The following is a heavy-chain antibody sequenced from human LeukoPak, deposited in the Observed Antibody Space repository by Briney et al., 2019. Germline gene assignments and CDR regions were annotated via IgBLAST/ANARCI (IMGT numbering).Heavy chain of an antibody. D-gene: IGHD3-22*01. CDR1: GGSFSGYF. CDR3: ASSFYYDSRDY. V-gene: IGHV4-34*01. CDR2: ITPSGST. Sequence: KPSETLSLTCVVYGGSFSGYFRSWIRQPPGKGLEWIGEITPSGSTNYNPSLKSRVSISIDTSKKKLSLRLTSVTAADSAVYYCASSFYYDSRDYWGQGTLVTVSS. J-gene: IGHJ4*02.